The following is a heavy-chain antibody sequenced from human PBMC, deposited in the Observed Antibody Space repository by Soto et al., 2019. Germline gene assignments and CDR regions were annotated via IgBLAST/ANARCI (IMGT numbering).Heavy chain of an antibody. CDR1: GFTFSSYG. CDR2: IWYDGSNK. V-gene: IGHV3-33*01. Sequence: QVQLMESWGGVVQPGRSLRLSCAASGFTFSSYGMHWVRQAPGKGLEGVAVIWYDGSNKYYADSVKGRFTISRDNSKNTLYLQMNSLRAEDTAVYYCASLIAAAGNFDYWGQGTLVSVSS. D-gene: IGHD6-13*01. J-gene: IGHJ4*02. CDR3: ASLIAAAGNFDY.